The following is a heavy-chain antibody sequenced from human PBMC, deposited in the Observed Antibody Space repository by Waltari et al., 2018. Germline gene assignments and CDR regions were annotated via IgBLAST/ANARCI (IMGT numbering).Heavy chain of an antibody. CDR2: ISAYNGKT. J-gene: IGHJ5*02. Sequence: QVQLVQSGAEVKKPGASVKVSCKASGYTFTSYGIRWVRQAPGQGLEWMGWISAYNGKTNYAQKLQGRVTMTTDTSTSTAYMELRSLRSDDTAVYYCARVPGNQLLSPNWFDPWGQGTLVTVSS. V-gene: IGHV1-18*01. CDR1: GYTFTSYG. D-gene: IGHD2-2*01. CDR3: ARVPGNQLLSPNWFDP.